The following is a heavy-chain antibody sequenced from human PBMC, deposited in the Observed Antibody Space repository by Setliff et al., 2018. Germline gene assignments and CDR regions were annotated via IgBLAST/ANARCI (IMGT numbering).Heavy chain of an antibody. V-gene: IGHV1-69*13. J-gene: IGHJ4*01. CDR3: ARVYAYSYGFDS. CDR1: GGTFSRYA. CDR2: ITPIFGKA. Sequence: GASVKVSCKASGGTFSRYAISWVRQAPGQGPEWMGGITPIFGKANYAQKFQGRVTITADESTSTAYMELSSLRSDDTAVYYCARVYAYSYGFDSWGHGTLVTVSS. D-gene: IGHD5-18*01.